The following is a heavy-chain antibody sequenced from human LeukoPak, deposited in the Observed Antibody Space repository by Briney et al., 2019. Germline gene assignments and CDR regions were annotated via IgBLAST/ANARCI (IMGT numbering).Heavy chain of an antibody. CDR3: ARGGYSGYAV. J-gene: IGHJ4*02. Sequence: SETLSLTCAVYGGSFSGYYWSWIRQPPGKGLEWNGEINHSGSTNYNPSLKSRVTISVDTSKNQFSLKLSSVTAADTAVYYCARGGYSGYAVWGQGTLVTVSS. V-gene: IGHV4-34*01. CDR1: GGSFSGYY. D-gene: IGHD5-12*01. CDR2: INHSGST.